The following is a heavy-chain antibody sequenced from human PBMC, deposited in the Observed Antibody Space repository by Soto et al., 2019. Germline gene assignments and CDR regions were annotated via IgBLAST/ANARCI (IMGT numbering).Heavy chain of an antibody. CDR3: ATLGGYSYGYAYYYYGMDV. V-gene: IGHV4-39*01. J-gene: IGHJ6*02. CDR2: IYYSGST. Sequence: SETLSLTCTVSGGSISSSSYYWGWIRQPPGKGLEWIGSIYYSGSTYYNPSLKSRVTISVDTSKNQFSLKLSSVTAADTAVYYCATLGGYSYGYAYYYYGMDVWGQGTTVTVSS. D-gene: IGHD5-18*01. CDR1: GGSISSSSYY.